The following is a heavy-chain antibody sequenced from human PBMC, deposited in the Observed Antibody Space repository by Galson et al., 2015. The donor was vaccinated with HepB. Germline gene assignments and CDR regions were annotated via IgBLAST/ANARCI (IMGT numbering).Heavy chain of an antibody. CDR1: GFTVSSNY. CDR2: IYSGDRQ. V-gene: IGHV3-66*02. J-gene: IGHJ4*02. D-gene: IGHD4-17*01. CDR3: ATVRVTIESYYFDY. Sequence: SLRLSCAASGFTVSSNYMSWVRQAPGKGLEWVSVIYSGDRQYYADSVRGRFTISRDTSKNTLYLRMISLRAEDTALYYCATVRVTIESYYFDYWGQGTLVTVSS.